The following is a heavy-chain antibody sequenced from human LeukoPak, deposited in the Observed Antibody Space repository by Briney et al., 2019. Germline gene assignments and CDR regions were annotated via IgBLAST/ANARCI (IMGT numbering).Heavy chain of an antibody. V-gene: IGHV1-2*02. J-gene: IGHJ6*03. CDR1: GYTFTGYY. Sequence: ASVKVSCKASGYTFTGYYMHWVRQAPGQGLEWLGWINPNSGGTNYAQKFQGRVTMTRDTSISTAYMELSRLRSDDTAVYYCARLIAAAGTSYYYYMDVWGKGTTVTISS. CDR3: ARLIAAAGTSYYYYMDV. D-gene: IGHD6-13*01. CDR2: INPNSGGT.